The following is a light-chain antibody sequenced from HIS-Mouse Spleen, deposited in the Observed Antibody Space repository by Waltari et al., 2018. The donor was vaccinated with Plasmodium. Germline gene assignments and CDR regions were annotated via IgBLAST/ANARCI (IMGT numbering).Light chain of an antibody. Sequence: SYELTQPPSVSVSPGQTARIPCSGDSLPKPYAYWYQQKSGTAPVLVIYEDSKRPSGIPERFSGSSSGTMATLTISGAQVEDEADYYCYSTDSSGNHRVFGGGTKLTVL. CDR3: YSTDSSGNHRV. J-gene: IGLJ3*02. CDR1: SLPKPY. V-gene: IGLV3-10*01. CDR2: EDS.